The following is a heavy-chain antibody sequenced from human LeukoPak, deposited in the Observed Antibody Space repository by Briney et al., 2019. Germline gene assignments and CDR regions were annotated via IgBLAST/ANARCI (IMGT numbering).Heavy chain of an antibody. V-gene: IGHV4-30-2*01. CDR3: AAEYYYDSSYAFDI. Sequence: ASQTLSLTCAVSGGSISSGCYSWSWIRQPPGKGLEWIGYIYHSGSTYYNPSLKSRVTISVDRSKNQFSLKLSSVTAADTAVYYCAAEYYYDSSYAFDIWGQGTMVTVSS. CDR1: GGSISSGCYS. CDR2: IYHSGST. J-gene: IGHJ3*02. D-gene: IGHD3-22*01.